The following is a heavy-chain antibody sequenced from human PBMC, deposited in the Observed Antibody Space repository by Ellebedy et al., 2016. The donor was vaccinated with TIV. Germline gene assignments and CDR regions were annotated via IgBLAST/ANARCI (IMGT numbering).Heavy chain of an antibody. CDR1: GFSLSTRGMC. CDR3: ARISSGYYLGDIRWVDY. CDR2: IDWDDDK. D-gene: IGHD3-22*01. Sequence: SGPTLVKPTQTLTLTCTFSGFSLSTRGMCVSWIRQPPGKALEWLARIDWDDDKYYRTSLKTRLTISKDTSKSQVVLTMTNMDPVDTATYYCARISSGYYLGDIRWVDYWGQGTLVTVSS. V-gene: IGHV2-70*11. J-gene: IGHJ4*02.